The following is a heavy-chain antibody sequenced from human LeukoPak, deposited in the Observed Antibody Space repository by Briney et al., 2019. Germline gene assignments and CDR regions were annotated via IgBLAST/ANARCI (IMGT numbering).Heavy chain of an antibody. Sequence: GGSLRLSCAASGFTFSTYAIHWVRQAPGKGLEWVAVLSYDGSNKHYADSVKGRFTISRDNSKNTLYLQMNSLRAEDTAVYYCARDQDSYPDYWGQGTLVTVSS. J-gene: IGHJ4*02. D-gene: IGHD5-18*01. CDR1: GFTFSTYA. CDR2: LSYDGSNK. CDR3: ARDQDSYPDY. V-gene: IGHV3-30*04.